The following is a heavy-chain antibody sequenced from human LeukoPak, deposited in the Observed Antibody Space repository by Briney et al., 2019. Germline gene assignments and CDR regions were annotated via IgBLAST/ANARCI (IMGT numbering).Heavy chain of an antibody. CDR1: GGTFSSYG. Sequence: SVKVSCKASGGTFSSYGFSWVRQAPGKGLQWMGGIIPLFGTPNYAQNFQGRVTITADESTTTVYMELSSLRYDDTAVYYCAPGHSSGSSDSDYWGQGTLVTASS. D-gene: IGHD6-25*01. V-gene: IGHV1-69*01. J-gene: IGHJ4*02. CDR2: IIPLFGTP. CDR3: APGHSSGSSDSDY.